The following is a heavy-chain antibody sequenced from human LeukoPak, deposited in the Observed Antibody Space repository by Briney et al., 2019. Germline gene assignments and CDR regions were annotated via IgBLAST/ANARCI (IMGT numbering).Heavy chain of an antibody. CDR1: GGSISSGDYY. D-gene: IGHD4-17*01. CDR3: ATTRRLGYGDQPWDYYYYGMDV. V-gene: IGHV4-30-4*01. J-gene: IGHJ6*02. CDR2: IYYSGST. Sequence: SETLSLTCTVSGGSISSGDYYWSWIRQPPGKGLEWIGYIYYSGSTYYNPSLKSRVTISVDTSKNQFSLKLSSVTAADTAVYYCATTRRLGYGDQPWDYYYYGMDVWGQGTTVTVSS.